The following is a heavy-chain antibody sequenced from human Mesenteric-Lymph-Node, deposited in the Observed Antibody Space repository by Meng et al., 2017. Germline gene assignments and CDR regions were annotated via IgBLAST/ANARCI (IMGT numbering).Heavy chain of an antibody. J-gene: IGHJ4*02. CDR1: GFTFSSYG. V-gene: IGHV3-33*06. CDR2: IWYDGSNK. Sequence: GGSLRLSCAASGFTFSSYGRHWVRQAPGKGLEGVAVIWYDGSNKYYADSVKGRFTISRDNSKNTLYLQMNSLRAEDTAVYYCAKFGLVIRSFDYWGQGTLVTVSS. CDR3: AKFGLVIRSFDY. D-gene: IGHD3/OR15-3a*01.